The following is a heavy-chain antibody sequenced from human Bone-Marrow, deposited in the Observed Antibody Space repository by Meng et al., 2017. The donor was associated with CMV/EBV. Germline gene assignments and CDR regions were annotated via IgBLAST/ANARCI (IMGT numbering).Heavy chain of an antibody. V-gene: IGHV4-34*01. J-gene: IGHJ5*02. CDR2: INHSGST. D-gene: IGHD4-11*01. CDR3: ARADSNYHNWFDP. Sequence: SETLSLTCDVHGGSLSDHYWNWIRQSPGKGLEWIGEINHSGSTNYNPSLKSRVTISVDKSKNQFSLKLSSVTAADTAVYYCARADSNYHNWFDPWGQGTRVTGSS. CDR1: GGSLSDHY.